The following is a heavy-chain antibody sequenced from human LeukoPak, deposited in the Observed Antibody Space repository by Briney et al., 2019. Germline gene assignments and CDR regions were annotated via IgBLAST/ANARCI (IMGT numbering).Heavy chain of an antibody. CDR1: GGSFSGYY. Sequence: SETLSLTCAVYGGSFSGYYWSWIRQPPGKGLEWIGSIYYSGSTYYNPSLKSRVTISVDTSKNQFSLKLSSVTAADTAVYYCARLEFTAMVTVGYDYWGQGTLVTVSS. V-gene: IGHV4-34*01. J-gene: IGHJ4*02. CDR3: ARLEFTAMVTVGYDY. D-gene: IGHD5-18*01. CDR2: IYYSGST.